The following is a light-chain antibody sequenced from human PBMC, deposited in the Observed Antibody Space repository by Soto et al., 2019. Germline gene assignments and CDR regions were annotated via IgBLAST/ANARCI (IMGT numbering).Light chain of an antibody. CDR2: DVS. CDR3: CSYAGRYTYV. CDR1: SSDVGGYTY. J-gene: IGLJ1*01. Sequence: QSVLTQPRSVSGSPGQSVSISCTGTSSDVGGYTYVSWYQQHPGKAPKVMIYDVSKRPSGVPDRFSGSKSGNTASLTISGLQSEDEPDYYCCSYAGRYTYVFGTGTKVTVL. V-gene: IGLV2-11*01.